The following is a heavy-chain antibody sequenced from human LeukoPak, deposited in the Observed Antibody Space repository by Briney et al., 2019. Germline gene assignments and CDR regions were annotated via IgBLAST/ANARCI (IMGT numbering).Heavy chain of an antibody. Sequence: ASVKVSCKASGYAFTSYAMHWVRQAPGQRLEWMGWINAGNGNTKYSQKFQGRVTITRDTSASTAYMELSSLRSEDTAVYYCARYSSSWRYGFDYWGQGTLVTVSS. D-gene: IGHD6-13*01. CDR1: GYAFTSYA. CDR2: INAGNGNT. CDR3: ARYSSSWRYGFDY. J-gene: IGHJ4*02. V-gene: IGHV1-3*01.